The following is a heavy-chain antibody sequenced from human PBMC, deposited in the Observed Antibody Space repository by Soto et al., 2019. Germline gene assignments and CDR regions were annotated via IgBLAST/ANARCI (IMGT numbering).Heavy chain of an antibody. CDR1: GYTFTSYY. V-gene: IGHV1-46*01. CDR2: INPSGGST. CDR3: ARDSRGGYCSGGSYYSHWYFDL. D-gene: IGHD2-15*01. Sequence: ASVKVSCKASGYTFTSYYMHWVRQAPGQGLEWMGIINPSGGSTSYAQKFQGRVTITRDTSASTAYMELSSLRSEDTAVYYCARDSRGGYCSGGSYYSHWYFDLWGRGTLVTVSS. J-gene: IGHJ2*01.